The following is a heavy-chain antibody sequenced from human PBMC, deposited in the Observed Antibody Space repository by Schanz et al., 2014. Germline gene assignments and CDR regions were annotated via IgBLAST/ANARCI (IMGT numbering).Heavy chain of an antibody. CDR2: LSEGGGGT. V-gene: IGHV3-23*01. Sequence: EVQLLESGGGLVEPGGSLRLSCAASGFTLSNYAMSWVRQAPGKGLEWVSALSEGGGGTHYADSVRGRFTISSDSSKSTLYLQMSSLRAEDTAVYYCARKVVATIGGYYDNWGQGTLVIVSS. CDR1: GFTLSNYA. D-gene: IGHD5-12*01. J-gene: IGHJ4*02. CDR3: ARKVVATIGGYYDN.